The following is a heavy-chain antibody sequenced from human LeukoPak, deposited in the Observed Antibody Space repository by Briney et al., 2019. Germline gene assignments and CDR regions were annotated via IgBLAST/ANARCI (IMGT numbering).Heavy chain of an antibody. CDR1: GGSISSSSYY. CDR2: IYYSGST. V-gene: IGHV4-39*01. D-gene: IGHD6-19*01. CDR3: ARRAIEPFIAVAGVFDY. J-gene: IGHJ4*02. Sequence: SETLSLTCTVSGGSISSSSYYWGWIRQPRGKGLEWIGSIYYSGSTYYNPARKSRFTISVGTAKNQFFRKLSSVTAADTAVYYCARRAIEPFIAVAGVFDYWGQGTLVTVSS.